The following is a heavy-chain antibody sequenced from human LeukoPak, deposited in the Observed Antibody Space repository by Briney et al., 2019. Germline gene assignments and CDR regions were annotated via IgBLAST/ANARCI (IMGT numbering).Heavy chain of an antibody. CDR2: IYYSGST. CDR3: ARGQDFGVVTYIDY. V-gene: IGHV4-59*01. Sequence: PSETLSLTCTVSGGSISSYYWSWIRQPPGKGLEWIGYIYYSGSTNYNPSLKSRVTISVDTSKNQFSLKLSSVTAADTAVYYCARGQDFGVVTYIDYWGQGTLVTVSS. CDR1: GGSISSYY. D-gene: IGHD3-3*01. J-gene: IGHJ4*02.